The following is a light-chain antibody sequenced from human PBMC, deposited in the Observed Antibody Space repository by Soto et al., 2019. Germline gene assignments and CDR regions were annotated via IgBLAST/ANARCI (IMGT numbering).Light chain of an antibody. Sequence: EIVLTQSPGTLSLSPGERATLSCRASQSVSSSYLAWYQQKPGQAPRLLMYGASTQATETPARFSGSGSATDFTLTISSLQSEDFAVYYCQQYNNWPPYTFGQGTKVDIK. J-gene: IGKJ2*01. CDR1: QSVSSSY. V-gene: IGKV3-15*01. CDR3: QQYNNWPPYT. CDR2: GAS.